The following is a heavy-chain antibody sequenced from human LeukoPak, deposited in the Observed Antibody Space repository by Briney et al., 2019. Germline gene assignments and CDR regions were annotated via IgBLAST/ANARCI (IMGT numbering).Heavy chain of an antibody. J-gene: IGHJ3*02. D-gene: IGHD6-13*01. CDR3: ARSPKYQSQYVAAAGSGAFDI. V-gene: IGHV4-30-4*08. CDR2: IYYSGST. CDR1: GGSISSGDYY. Sequence: SETLSLTCTVSGGSISSGDYYWSWIRQPPGKGLEWIGYIYYSGSTYYNPSLKSRVTISVDTSKNQFSLKLSSVTATDTAVYYCARSPKYQSQYVAAAGSGAFDIWGQGTMVTVSS.